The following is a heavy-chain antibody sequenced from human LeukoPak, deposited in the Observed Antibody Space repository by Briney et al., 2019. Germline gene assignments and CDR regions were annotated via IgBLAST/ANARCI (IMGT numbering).Heavy chain of an antibody. V-gene: IGHV4-39*01. J-gene: IGHJ4*02. CDR1: GGSFSSGTYY. D-gene: IGHD3-22*01. CDR2: ISYSGST. CDR3: ARHRESSGYSPFDY. Sequence: SETLSLTCTVSGGSFSSGTYYWGWIRQPPGKGLEWIGSISYSGSTYYIPSLQSRVTISVDTPKNQFSLKLSSVTAADTAVYYCARHRESSGYSPFDYWGQGTLVTVSS.